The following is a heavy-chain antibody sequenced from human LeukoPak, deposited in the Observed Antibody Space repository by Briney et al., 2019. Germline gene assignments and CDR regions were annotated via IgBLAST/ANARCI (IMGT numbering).Heavy chain of an antibody. CDR2: ISHSGST. Sequence: SETLSLTCTVSGYSISSTYYGAWIRQPPGKGLEWIATISHSGSTYYHPSLKSRVTISVDRSKNQFSLKLSSVAAADTAVYYCGRALYSSGWLLYGMDVWGKGTTVTVSS. V-gene: IGHV4-38-2*02. J-gene: IGHJ6*04. CDR3: GRALYSSGWLLYGMDV. CDR1: GYSISSTYY. D-gene: IGHD6-19*01.